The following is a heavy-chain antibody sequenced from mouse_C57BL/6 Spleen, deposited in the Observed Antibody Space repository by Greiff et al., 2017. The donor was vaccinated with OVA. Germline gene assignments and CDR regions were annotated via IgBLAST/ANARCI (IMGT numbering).Heavy chain of an antibody. J-gene: IGHJ3*01. V-gene: IGHV1-64*01. Sequence: VQLQQPGAELVKPGASVKLSCKASGYTFTSYWMHWVKQRPGQGLEWIGMIHPNSGSTNYNEKFKGKATLTVDKASSTAYMQLSILTSEDSAVYYCASSTVSWFAYWGQGTLVTVSA. CDR3: ASSTVSWFAY. CDR2: IHPNSGST. D-gene: IGHD4-1*02. CDR1: GYTFTSYW.